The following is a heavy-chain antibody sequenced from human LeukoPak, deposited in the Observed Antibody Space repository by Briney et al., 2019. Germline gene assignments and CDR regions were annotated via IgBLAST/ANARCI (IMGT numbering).Heavy chain of an antibody. Sequence: TGGSLRLSCAASGFTFSSYSMNWVRQAPGKGLEWVAVISYDGSNKYYADSVKGRFTISRDNSKNTLYLQMNSLRAEDTAVYYCATANAPDIVVVVAASGGSLDYWGQGTLVTVSS. CDR2: ISYDGSNK. CDR1: GFTFSSYS. V-gene: IGHV3-30*03. CDR3: ATANAPDIVVVVAASGGSLDY. J-gene: IGHJ4*02. D-gene: IGHD2-15*01.